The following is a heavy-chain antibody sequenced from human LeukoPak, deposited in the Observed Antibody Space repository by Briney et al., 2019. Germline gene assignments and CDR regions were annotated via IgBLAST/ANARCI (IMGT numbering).Heavy chain of an antibody. CDR2: ISGSGGST. Sequence: GASLRLSCAACGFTFSSYGMSWVRQAPGKGLEWVSAISGSGGSTYYADSVKGRFTISRDNSKNTLYLQMNSLRAEDTAVYYCAELGITMIGGVWGKGTTVTISS. J-gene: IGHJ6*04. CDR3: AELGITMIGGV. V-gene: IGHV3-23*01. D-gene: IGHD3-10*02. CDR1: GFTFSSYG.